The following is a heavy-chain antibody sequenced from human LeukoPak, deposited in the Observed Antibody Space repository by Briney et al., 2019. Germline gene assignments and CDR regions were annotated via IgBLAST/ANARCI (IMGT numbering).Heavy chain of an antibody. D-gene: IGHD3-22*01. Sequence: GGSLRLSCAASGFSFNTYSMNWVRQAPGKGLEWVSYISSGSTYIYYADSVKGRFTISRDNGKNSLYLQMNSLRAEDTAVYYCARKGYYASSGYLGYFQHWGQGTLVTVSS. J-gene: IGHJ1*01. V-gene: IGHV3-21*01. CDR1: GFSFNTYS. CDR2: ISSGSTYI. CDR3: ARKGYYASSGYLGYFQH.